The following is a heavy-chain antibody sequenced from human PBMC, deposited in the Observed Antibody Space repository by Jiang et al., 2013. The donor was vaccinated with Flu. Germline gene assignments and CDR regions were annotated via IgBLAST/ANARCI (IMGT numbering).Heavy chain of an antibody. CDR1: GYTFTSYG. CDR2: IIPILHTP. D-gene: IGHD4-11*01. CDR3: ASPNHSYYYYMEV. V-gene: IGHV1-69*05. Sequence: GAEVKKPGASVKVSCKASGYTFTSYGISWVRQAPGQGLEWMGEIIPILHTPTYAQKFQGRATITTDESTSTVYMELSSLRSEDTAVYYCASPNHSYYYYMEVWGKGTAVTVSS. J-gene: IGHJ6*03.